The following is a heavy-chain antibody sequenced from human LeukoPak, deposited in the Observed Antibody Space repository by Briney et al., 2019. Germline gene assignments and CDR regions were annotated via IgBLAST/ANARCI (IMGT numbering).Heavy chain of an antibody. CDR1: GFSFGSYS. D-gene: IGHD2-21*02. CDR2: ISSSGSTI. V-gene: IGHV3-48*04. Sequence: GGSLRLSCAASGFSFGSYSINWVRQAPGKGLEWVSYISSSGSTIYHADSVKGRFTISRDNAKNSLYLQMNSLRVEDTAVYYCARGACGGDCYSDYWGQGTLVTVSS. J-gene: IGHJ4*02. CDR3: ARGACGGDCYSDY.